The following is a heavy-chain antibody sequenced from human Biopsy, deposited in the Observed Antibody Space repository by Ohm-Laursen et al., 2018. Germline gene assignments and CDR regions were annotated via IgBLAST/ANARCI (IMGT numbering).Heavy chain of an antibody. D-gene: IGHD4-23*01. CDR1: GGSFTGHY. CDR2: ISYTGYN. Sequence: PSETLSLTCTVSGGSFTGHYWSWIRQPPGKGLEWIGPISYTGYNSYNASLKSRVTISVDTSRNHFSLRLSSLTAADTAVYYCARGSNDFGGLYFPRWGQGTLLTVSS. V-gene: IGHV4-59*11. J-gene: IGHJ4*02. CDR3: ARGSNDFGGLYFPR.